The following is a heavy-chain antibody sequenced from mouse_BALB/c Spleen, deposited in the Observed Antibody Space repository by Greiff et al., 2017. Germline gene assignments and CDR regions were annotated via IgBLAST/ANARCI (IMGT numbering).Heavy chain of an antibody. CDR1: GFNIKDTY. J-gene: IGHJ3*01. CDR2: IDPANGNT. D-gene: IGHD2-2*01. Sequence: VHVKQSGAELVKPGASVKLSCTASGFNIKDTYMHWVKQRPEQGLEWIGRIDPANGNTKYDPKFQGKATITADTSSNTAYLQLSSLTSEDTAVYYCARRGYDGGFAYWGQGTLVTVSA. CDR3: ARRGYDGGFAY. V-gene: IGHV14-3*02.